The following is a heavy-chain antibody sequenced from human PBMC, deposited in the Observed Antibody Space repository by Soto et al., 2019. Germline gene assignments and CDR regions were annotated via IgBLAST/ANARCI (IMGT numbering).Heavy chain of an antibody. D-gene: IGHD2-15*01. J-gene: IGHJ4*02. V-gene: IGHV3-11*05. Sequence: QVRLVESGGALVKAGGSLRLSCAVSGFTFSDYYMSWIRQAPGKGLEWVSYITSSGDFTNYADSVKGRFTISRDNVKNSLYLQMNSLETEDTAVYYCARELGGLDLWGQGTLVTVSS. CDR2: ITSSGDFT. CDR3: ARELGGLDL. CDR1: GFTFSDYY.